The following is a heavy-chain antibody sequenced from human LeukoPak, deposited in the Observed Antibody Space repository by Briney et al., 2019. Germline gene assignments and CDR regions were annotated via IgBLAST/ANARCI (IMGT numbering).Heavy chain of an antibody. CDR1: GFTFNYFW. V-gene: IGHV3-74*01. Sequence: GGSLRLSCAASGFTFNYFWMHWVRQVPGKGPVWVSGINNDGTATYYADSVKGCFTISRDNAKNTVYLKMNGLRAEDTSVYFCATVSEYWGQGTLVTVSS. J-gene: IGHJ4*02. CDR3: ATVSEY. CDR2: INNDGTAT.